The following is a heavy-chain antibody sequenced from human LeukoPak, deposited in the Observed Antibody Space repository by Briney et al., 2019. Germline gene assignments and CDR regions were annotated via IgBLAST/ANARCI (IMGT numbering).Heavy chain of an antibody. V-gene: IGHV3-23*01. CDR2: ISGSGDNT. Sequence: GGSLRLSCAASGFTFTSHGMSWVRQAPGKGLEWVSTISGSGDNTYYADSVKGRFTISRDNSKNTLYLQMNSLRAEDTAVYYCARVTYGSGTYGAFDYWGQGTLVTVSS. J-gene: IGHJ4*02. CDR3: ARVTYGSGTYGAFDY. D-gene: IGHD3-10*01. CDR1: GFTFTSHG.